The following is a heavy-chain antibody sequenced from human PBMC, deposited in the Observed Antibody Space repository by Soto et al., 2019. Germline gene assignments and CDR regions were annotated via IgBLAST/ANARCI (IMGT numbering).Heavy chain of an antibody. J-gene: IGHJ4*02. CDR1: GFTFSSYA. Sequence: GGSLRLSCAASGFTFSSYAMSWVRQAPGKGLEWVSAISGSGGSTYYADSVKGRFTISRDNSKNTLYLQMNSLRAEDTAVYYCAKDRGSGSYACTIDYWGQGTLVTVST. CDR3: AKDRGSGSYACTIDY. V-gene: IGHV3-23*01. D-gene: IGHD1-26*01. CDR2: ISGSGGST.